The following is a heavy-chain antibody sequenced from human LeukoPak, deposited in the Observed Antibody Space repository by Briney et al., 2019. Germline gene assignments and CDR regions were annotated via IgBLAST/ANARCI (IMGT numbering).Heavy chain of an antibody. J-gene: IGHJ4*02. CDR3: ARDRAVVVVPAVLYFDY. V-gene: IGHV3-30-3*01. D-gene: IGHD2-2*01. CDR2: ISYDGSNK. Sequence: GRSLRLSCTASGFIFSTHAMHWVRQAPGKGLEWVAVISYDGSNKYYADSVKGRFTISRDNSKNTLYLQMNSLRAEDTAVYYCARDRAVVVVPAVLYFDYWGQGTLVTVSS. CDR1: GFIFSTHA.